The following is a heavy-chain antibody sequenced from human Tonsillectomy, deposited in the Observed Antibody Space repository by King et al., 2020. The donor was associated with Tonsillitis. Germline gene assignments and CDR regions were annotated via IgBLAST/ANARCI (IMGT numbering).Heavy chain of an antibody. D-gene: IGHD3-10*01. CDR2: ISYDGNDK. Sequence: VQLVESGGGVVQPGRSLRLSCAASGCTFSDNSMNWVRQAPGKGLEWLAIISYDGNDKYYADSVKGRFTISRDSSKNTLYLEMNSLRAEDTAVYYCARAQGGSGSYYYFDYWGQGTLVTVSS. J-gene: IGHJ4*02. CDR1: GCTFSDNS. V-gene: IGHV3-30*04. CDR3: ARAQGGSGSYYYFDY.